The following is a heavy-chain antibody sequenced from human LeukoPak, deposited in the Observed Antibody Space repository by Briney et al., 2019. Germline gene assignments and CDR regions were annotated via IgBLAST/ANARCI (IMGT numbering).Heavy chain of an antibody. D-gene: IGHD3-3*01. V-gene: IGHV4-34*01. J-gene: IGHJ4*02. CDR2: INHSGST. CDR3: ARAAGYDFWSGYSPFDY. Sequence: PSETLSLTCAVYGGSFSGYYWSWIRPPPGKGLEWIGEINHSGSTNYNPSLKSRVTISVDTSKNQFSLKLSSVTAADTGVYYCARAAGYDFWSGYSPFDYWGQGTLVTVSS. CDR1: GGSFSGYY.